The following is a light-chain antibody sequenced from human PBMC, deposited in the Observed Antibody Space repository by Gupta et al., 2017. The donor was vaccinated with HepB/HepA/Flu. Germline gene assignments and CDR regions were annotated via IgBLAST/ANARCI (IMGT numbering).Light chain of an antibody. J-gene: IGKJ1*01. CDR3: QQTNNFPWT. Sequence: DIQMTQSPSSVSAAVGDGVTITCRASQDITSWLAWYQQKPGKAPKLLIYAASSLQSGVPSRFSGSGSGTDFTLTIGSLQPEDFATYYCQQTNNFPWTFGQGTKVEIK. CDR1: QDITSW. V-gene: IGKV1-12*01. CDR2: AAS.